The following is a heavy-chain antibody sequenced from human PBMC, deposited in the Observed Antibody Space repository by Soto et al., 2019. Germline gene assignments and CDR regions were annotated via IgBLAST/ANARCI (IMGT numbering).Heavy chain of an antibody. J-gene: IGHJ4*02. Sequence: PGVSLRLSCAASGFTVSSNYMSWVRQAPGKGLEWVSVIYSGGSTYYADSVKSRLTITKDTSKNQVVLTMTNMDPVDTATYYCAHRTYDSSGWSFDYWGQGTLVTVSS. CDR1: GFTVSSNY. D-gene: IGHD3-22*01. CDR3: AHRTYDSSGWSFDY. V-gene: IGHV3-53*05. CDR2: IYSGGST.